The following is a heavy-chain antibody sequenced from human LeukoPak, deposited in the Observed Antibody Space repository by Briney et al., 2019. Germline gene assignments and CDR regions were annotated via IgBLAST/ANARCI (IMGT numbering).Heavy chain of an antibody. J-gene: IGHJ4*02. D-gene: IGHD2/OR15-2a*01. CDR3: ARHGSYFRLFDY. CDR1: GXSISTSSYY. CDR2: IYYSGTT. V-gene: IGHV4-39*01. Sequence: SETLSLTCTVSGXSISTSSYYWGWIRQPPGEGLEWIGTIYYSGTTYYNPSLKSRVTISVDTSKSQFSLKLSSVTAADTAVYYCARHGSYFRLFDYWGQGTLVTVSS.